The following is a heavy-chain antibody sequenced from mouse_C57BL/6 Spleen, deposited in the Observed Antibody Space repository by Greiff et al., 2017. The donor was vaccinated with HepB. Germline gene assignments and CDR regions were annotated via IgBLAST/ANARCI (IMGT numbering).Heavy chain of an antibody. J-gene: IGHJ2*01. Sequence: EVKLQESGPGLVKPSQSLSLTCSVTGYSITSGYYWNWIRQFPGNKLEWMGYISYDGSNNYNPSLKNRISITRDTSKNQFFLKLNSVTTEDTATYYCAREITTDWGQGTTLTVSS. CDR2: ISYDGSN. D-gene: IGHD1-1*01. V-gene: IGHV3-6*01. CDR3: AREITTD. CDR1: GYSITSGYY.